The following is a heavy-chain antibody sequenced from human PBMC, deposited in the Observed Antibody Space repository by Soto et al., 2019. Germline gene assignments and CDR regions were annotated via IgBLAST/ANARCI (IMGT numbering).Heavy chain of an antibody. Sequence: QVQLQESGPGLVKPSETLSLTCTVSGGSISSYYWSWIRQPPGKGLEWIEYIYYSGSTNYNPSLKSRVTISVDTSKNQFSLKLSSVTAADTAVYYCARGLERPSGMDVWGQGTTVTVSS. CDR3: ARGLERPSGMDV. J-gene: IGHJ6*02. CDR1: GGSISSYY. CDR2: IYYSGST. D-gene: IGHD1-1*01. V-gene: IGHV4-59*01.